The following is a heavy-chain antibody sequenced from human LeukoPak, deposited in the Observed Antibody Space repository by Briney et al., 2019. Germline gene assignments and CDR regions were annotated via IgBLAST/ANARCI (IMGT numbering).Heavy chain of an antibody. Sequence: PSETLSLTCAVDGGSFSDYHWTWIRQSPGKGLDWSGEINDSGRALYHPSLMNRATISVDMSKNHFSLHLSSVTAAETGVYYWGRGPHPHWPPMENWGQGSLVTVSS. V-gene: IGHV4-34*01. CDR3: GRGPHPHWPPMEN. CDR1: GGSFSDYH. D-gene: IGHD3-10*01. J-gene: IGHJ4*02. CDR2: INDSGRA.